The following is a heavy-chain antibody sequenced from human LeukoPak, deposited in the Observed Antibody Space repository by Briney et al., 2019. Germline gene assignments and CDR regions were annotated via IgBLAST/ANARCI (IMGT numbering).Heavy chain of an antibody. CDR2: IHNDGTMG. CDR1: GFTFSRLG. V-gene: IGHV3-30*02. J-gene: IGHJ6*04. CDR3: AKEGDEFRGYLDV. D-gene: IGHD5-12*01. Sequence: GGSLRLSCATSGFTFSRLGMQWVRQAPGKGLEWVAVIHNDGTMGQYADSVKGRFTISKDFSRNTLHLQMHSLREDDTAVYYCAKEGDEFRGYLDVWGKGTTVTVSS.